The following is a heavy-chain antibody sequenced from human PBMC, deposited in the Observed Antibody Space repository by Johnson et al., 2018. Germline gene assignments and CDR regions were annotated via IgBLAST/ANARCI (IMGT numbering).Heavy chain of an antibody. D-gene: IGHD3-22*01. Sequence: EVQLVESGGGLVQPGGSLRLSCAASGFTFSSYAMSWVRQAPGKGLEWISAITASGGTTYYVESMKGRFTISRANSQTALYVQMNSLRAEDTAVYYCAKHHSLPMTSTDFRYWGQGTLVTVSS. CDR2: ITASGGTT. CDR3: AKHHSLPMTSTDFRY. CDR1: GFTFSSYA. J-gene: IGHJ1*01. V-gene: IGHV3-23*04.